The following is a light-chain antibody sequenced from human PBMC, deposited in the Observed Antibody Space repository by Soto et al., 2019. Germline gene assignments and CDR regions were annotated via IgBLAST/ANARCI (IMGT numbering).Light chain of an antibody. V-gene: IGKV3-20*01. CDR3: QQYGSLSWT. CDR1: QSVSSNY. Sequence: EIVLTQSPGALSLSPGERATLSSRASQSVSSNYLAWYQQKPGQAPKFLIYRASIRATGIPDRFSGSGSGTDFNLTISRLETEDFAMYYCQQYGSLSWTFGQGTKVDIK. J-gene: IGKJ1*01. CDR2: RAS.